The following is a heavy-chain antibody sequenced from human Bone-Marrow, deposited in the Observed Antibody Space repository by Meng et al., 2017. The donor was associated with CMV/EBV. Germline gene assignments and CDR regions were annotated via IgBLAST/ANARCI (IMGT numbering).Heavy chain of an antibody. V-gene: IGHV4-39*07. Sequence: SETLSLTCTVSGGSISSSSYYWGWIRQTPGKGLEWIGSIYYSGSTYYNPSLKSRVTISVDTSKNQFSLKLSSVTAADTAVYYCARSATYYDIVTGYFGLGVWDAFDIWGQGTMVTVSS. CDR3: ARSATYYDIVTGYFGLGVWDAFDI. J-gene: IGHJ3*02. CDR1: GGSISSSSYY. CDR2: IYYSGST. D-gene: IGHD3-9*01.